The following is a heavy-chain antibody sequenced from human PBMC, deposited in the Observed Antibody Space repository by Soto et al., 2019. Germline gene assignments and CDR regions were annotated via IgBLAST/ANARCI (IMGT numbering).Heavy chain of an antibody. Sequence: SVKVSCKASGGTFSSYAIIWVRQAPGQGLEWMGGIIPIFGTANYAQKFQGRVTITADESTSTAYMELSSLRSEDTAVYYCASHGGYCSGGSCYIGRVYYYYGMDVWGQGTTVTVSS. J-gene: IGHJ6*02. D-gene: IGHD2-15*01. V-gene: IGHV1-69*13. CDR1: GGTFSSYA. CDR3: ASHGGYCSGGSCYIGRVYYYYGMDV. CDR2: IIPIFGTA.